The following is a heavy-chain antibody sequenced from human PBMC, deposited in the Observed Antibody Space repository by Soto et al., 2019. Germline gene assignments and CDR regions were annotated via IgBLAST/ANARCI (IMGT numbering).Heavy chain of an antibody. V-gene: IGHV3-30-3*01. D-gene: IGHD1-26*01. CDR3: ARDGGVGAPYFDY. J-gene: IGHJ4*02. Sequence: GGSLRLSCAASGFTFSSYAMHWVRQAPGKGLEWVAVISYDGSNKYYADSVKGRFTISRDNSKNTLYLQMNSLRAEDTAVYYCARDGGVGAPYFDYWGQGTLVTVSS. CDR1: GFTFSSYA. CDR2: ISYDGSNK.